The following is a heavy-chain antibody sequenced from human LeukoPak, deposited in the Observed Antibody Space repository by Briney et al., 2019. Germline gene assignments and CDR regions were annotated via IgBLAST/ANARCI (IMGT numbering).Heavy chain of an antibody. Sequence: GEPLKISCKGSGYSFTSYWISWVREMPGKGLEWMGRIDPSDSYTNYSPSFQGHVTISAYKSISTAYLQWSSLKASDTAMYYCARHELPYCSSTSCYGGYYGMDVWGQGTTVAVSS. V-gene: IGHV5-10-1*01. J-gene: IGHJ6*02. CDR3: ARHELPYCSSTSCYGGYYGMDV. CDR1: GYSFTSYW. D-gene: IGHD2-2*01. CDR2: IDPSDSYT.